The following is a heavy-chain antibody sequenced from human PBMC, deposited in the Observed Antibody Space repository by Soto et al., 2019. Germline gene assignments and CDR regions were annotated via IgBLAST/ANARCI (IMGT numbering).Heavy chain of an antibody. D-gene: IGHD6-19*01. CDR2: IYYSGST. Sequence: QVQLQESGPGLVKPSETLSLTCTVSGGSISSYYWSWIRQPPGKGLEWIGYIYYSGSTNYNPSLTSRVTISVDTSKNQFSLKLSSVTAADTAVYYCARGSSYSSGWYAYWGQGTLVTVSS. CDR3: ARGSSYSSGWYAY. CDR1: GGSISSYY. J-gene: IGHJ4*02. V-gene: IGHV4-59*01.